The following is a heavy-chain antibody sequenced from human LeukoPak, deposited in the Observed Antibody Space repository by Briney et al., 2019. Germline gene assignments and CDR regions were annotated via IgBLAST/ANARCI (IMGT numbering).Heavy chain of an antibody. J-gene: IGHJ5*02. CDR2: INPTSGGT. CDR1: GYTFVNNF. V-gene: IGHV1-2*02. CDR3: ARGLDRVTMTFDP. D-gene: IGHD5-24*01. Sequence: ASVTVSCKTSGYTFVNNFIHWVRQAPGQGLEWMGWINPTSGGTSYAPKFQGRVTLTRDTAFNTAYMELTGLRSDDTAMYYCARGLDRVTMTFDPWGQGTLVTVSS.